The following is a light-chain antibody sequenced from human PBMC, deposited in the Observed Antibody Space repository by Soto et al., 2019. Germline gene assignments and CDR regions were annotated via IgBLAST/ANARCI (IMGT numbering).Light chain of an antibody. Sequence: DIQMPQSLSSLSASVGDSVTITCRASQSISIYLNWYQQKPGKAPKVLIYAASSLQSGVPPRFSGSGSGTDFTLTISSLQPEDLATYFCQQSYNIPRATFGQGTKVDIK. CDR3: QQSYNIPRAT. J-gene: IGKJ1*01. CDR2: AAS. CDR1: QSISIY. V-gene: IGKV1-39*01.